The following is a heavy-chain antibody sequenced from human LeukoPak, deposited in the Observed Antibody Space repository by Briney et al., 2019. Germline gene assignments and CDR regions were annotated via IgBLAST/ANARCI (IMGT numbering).Heavy chain of an antibody. CDR2: LGSNGGST. Sequence: GGSLRLSCSASGFTFSSYAMHWVRQAPGKGLEYVSALGSNGGSTYYADSVKGRFTISRDNSKNTLYLQMSSLRAEDTAVYYCVKDRGYYDSSGYCELDYWGQGTLVTVSS. V-gene: IGHV3-64D*06. D-gene: IGHD3-22*01. CDR3: VKDRGYYDSSGYCELDY. CDR1: GFTFSSYA. J-gene: IGHJ4*02.